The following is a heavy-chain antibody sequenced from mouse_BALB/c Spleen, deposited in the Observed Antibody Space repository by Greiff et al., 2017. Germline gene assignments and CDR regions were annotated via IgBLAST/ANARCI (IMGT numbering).Heavy chain of an antibody. J-gene: IGHJ3*01. CDR3: ARGGGFAD. CDR2: ISYDGSN. Sequence: EVKLQESGPGLVKPSQSLSLTCSVTGYSITSGYYRNWIRPLPGNKLEWMGYISYDGSNNYNPSLKNRISITRDTSKNQFFLKLNSVTTEDTATYYCARGGGFADWGQGTLVTVSA. V-gene: IGHV3-6*02. CDR1: GYSITSGYY.